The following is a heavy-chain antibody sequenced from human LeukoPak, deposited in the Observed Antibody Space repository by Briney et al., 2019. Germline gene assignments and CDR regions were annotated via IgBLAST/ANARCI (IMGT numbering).Heavy chain of an antibody. J-gene: IGHJ3*02. Sequence: PGGSLRLSCAASGFTFSSYWMSWVRQAPGKGLEWVANIKQDGSEKYYVVSVKGRFTISRDNAKNSLYLQMNSLRAEDTAVYYCASSPFGYYYDSSGYYYHDAFDIWGQGTMVTVSS. CDR1: GFTFSSYW. CDR3: ASSPFGYYYDSSGYYYHDAFDI. D-gene: IGHD3-22*01. CDR2: IKQDGSEK. V-gene: IGHV3-7*01.